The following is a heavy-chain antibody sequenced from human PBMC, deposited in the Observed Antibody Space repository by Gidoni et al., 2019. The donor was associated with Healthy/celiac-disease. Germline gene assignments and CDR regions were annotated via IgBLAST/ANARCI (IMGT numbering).Heavy chain of an antibody. CDR3: ARDYCSSTSCYTRGGYYYYYYMDV. V-gene: IGHV3-11*01. Sequence: QVQLVESGGGLVKPGVSLRLSCPASGFTFLDYYLSLIRPAPGKGLEWVSYISSSGSTIYYADSVKGRFTISRDNAKNSLYLQMNSLRAEDTAVYYCARDYCSSTSCYTRGGYYYYYYMDVWGKGTTVTVSS. CDR1: GFTFLDYY. J-gene: IGHJ6*03. D-gene: IGHD2-2*02. CDR2: ISSSGSTI.